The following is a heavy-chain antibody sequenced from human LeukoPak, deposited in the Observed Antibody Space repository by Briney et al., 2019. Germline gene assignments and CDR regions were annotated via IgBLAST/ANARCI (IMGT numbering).Heavy chain of an antibody. Sequence: SETLSLTCTVSGGSISSGGYYWSWMRQPPGRGLEGIGYIYYSGSTYYNPSRKSRVTILVDTSKNQFSLKLSYVTAADTAVYYWARVRRGVAPFDYWGQGTLVTVSS. CDR1: GGSISSGGYY. J-gene: IGHJ4*02. D-gene: IGHD3-10*01. V-gene: IGHV4-31*03. CDR3: ARVRRGVAPFDY. CDR2: IYYSGST.